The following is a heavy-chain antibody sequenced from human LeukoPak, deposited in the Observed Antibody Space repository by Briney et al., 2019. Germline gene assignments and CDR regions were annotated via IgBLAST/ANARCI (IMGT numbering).Heavy chain of an antibody. D-gene: IGHD5-24*01. V-gene: IGHV1-69*05. CDR2: IIPIFGTA. J-gene: IGHJ4*02. CDR1: GGTFSSYA. CDR3: TGVTMEKGLDY. Sequence: ASVKVSCKASGGTFSSYAISWVRQAPGQGLEWMGGIIPIFGTANYAQKFQGRVTITTDESTSTAYMELSSLRSEDTAVYYCTGVTMEKGLDYWGQGTLVTVSS.